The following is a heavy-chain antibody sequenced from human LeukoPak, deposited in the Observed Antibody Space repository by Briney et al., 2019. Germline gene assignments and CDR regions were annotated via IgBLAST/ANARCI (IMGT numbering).Heavy chain of an antibody. J-gene: IGHJ6*03. CDR2: INHSGST. CDR3: ATGLRGYSGSLPPYYYYYMDV. Sequence: PSETLSLTCTVSGGSISSRSYYWGWIRQPPGKGLEWIGEINHSGSTNCNPSLKSRVTISVDTSKNQFSLKLSSVTAADTAVYYCATGLRGYSGSLPPYYYYYMDVWDKGATVTVSS. V-gene: IGHV4-39*07. CDR1: GGSISSRSYY. D-gene: IGHD5-12*01.